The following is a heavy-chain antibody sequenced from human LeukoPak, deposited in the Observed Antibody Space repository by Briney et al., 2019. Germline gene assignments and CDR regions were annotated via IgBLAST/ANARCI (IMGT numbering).Heavy chain of an antibody. D-gene: IGHD3-10*01. CDR2: ISSSSSYI. J-gene: IGHJ6*04. CDR1: GFTFSSYS. CDR3: ARAVGHGSGSPRMDV. V-gene: IGHV3-21*01. Sequence: GGSLRLSCAASGFTFSSYSMNWVRQAPGKGLEWVSSISSSSSYIYYADSVKGRFTISRDNAKNSLYLQMNSLRAEDTAVYYCARAVGHGSGSPRMDVWGKGTTVTVSS.